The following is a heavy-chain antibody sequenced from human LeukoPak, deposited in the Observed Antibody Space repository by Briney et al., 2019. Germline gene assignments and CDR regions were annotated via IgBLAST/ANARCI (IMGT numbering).Heavy chain of an antibody. CDR2: ITGSGGTT. V-gene: IGHV3-23*01. CDR1: GFTFDNYA. CDR3: AGGYYFDY. Sequence: EGSLRLSCAASGFTFDNYAMTWVRQAPGKGLEWVSSITGSGGTTYYADSVKGRFTISRDNSKNTLYLQMNSLRAEDSAVYYCAGGYYFDYWGQGTLVTVSS. D-gene: IGHD3-16*01. J-gene: IGHJ4*02.